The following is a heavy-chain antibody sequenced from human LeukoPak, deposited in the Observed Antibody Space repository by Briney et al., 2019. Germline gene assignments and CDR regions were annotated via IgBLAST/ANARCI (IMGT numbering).Heavy chain of an antibody. CDR3: STLYRLDP. CDR2: SESKSEAGTP. J-gene: IGHJ5*02. D-gene: IGHD2/OR15-2a*01. CDR1: GFTFSNAW. V-gene: IGHV3-15*04. Sequence: GGSLRLSCAPSGFTFSNAWMSWVRQAPGKGLEWVGRSESKSEAGTPDYAAPEKGRFTISRDDSKNTLYLQMNNLRTEDTAVYYCSTLYRLDPWGQGTLVTVSS.